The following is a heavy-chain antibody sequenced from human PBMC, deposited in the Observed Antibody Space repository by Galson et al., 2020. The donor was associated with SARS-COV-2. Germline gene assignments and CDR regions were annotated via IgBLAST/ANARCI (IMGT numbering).Heavy chain of an antibody. V-gene: IGHV3-11*01. D-gene: IGHD2-21*02. CDR1: GFTFSDYY. J-gene: IGHJ3*02. CDR3: ASFMRVVTAMADAFDI. CDR2: ISSSGSTI. Sequence: GESLKISCAASGFTFSDYYMSWIRQAPGKGLEWVSYISSSGSTIYYADSVKGRLTISRDNAKNSLYLQMNSLRAEDTAVYYCASFMRVVTAMADAFDIWGQGTMVTVSS.